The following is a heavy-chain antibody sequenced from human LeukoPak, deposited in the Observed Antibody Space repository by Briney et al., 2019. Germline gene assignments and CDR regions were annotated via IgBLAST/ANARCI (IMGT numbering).Heavy chain of an antibody. CDR2: ISAYNGNT. CDR1: GYTFTSYG. D-gene: IGHD2-2*02. J-gene: IGHJ5*02. Sequence: VASVKVSCKASGYTFTSYGISWVRQAPGQGLEWMGWISAYNGNTNYAQQLQGRVTMTTDNSTSTAYMELRSLRSDDTAVYYCARGKVPAAISEDWFDPWGQGTLVTVSS. V-gene: IGHV1-18*01. CDR3: ARGKVPAAISEDWFDP.